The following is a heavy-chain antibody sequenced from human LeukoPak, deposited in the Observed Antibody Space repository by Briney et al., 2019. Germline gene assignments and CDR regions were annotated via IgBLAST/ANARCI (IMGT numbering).Heavy chain of an antibody. D-gene: IGHD6-19*01. CDR3: ARESSGWYQGNFDY. CDR2: INHSGST. V-gene: IGHV4-34*01. J-gene: IGHJ4*02. Sequence: SETLSLTCAVYGGSFSGYYWSWIRQPPGKGLEWIGEINHSGSTNYNPSLKSRVTISVDTSENQFSLKLSSVTAADTAVYYCARESSGWYQGNFDYRGQGTLVTVSS. CDR1: GGSFSGYY.